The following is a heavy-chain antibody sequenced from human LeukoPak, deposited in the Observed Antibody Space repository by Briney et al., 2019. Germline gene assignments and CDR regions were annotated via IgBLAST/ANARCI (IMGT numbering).Heavy chain of an antibody. CDR3: AIHLKVVVAASLDY. Sequence: ASVKGSCKTSGYTFTGAYVHWVRQTPVQGPEWLGWIDPKSGGTFYGRKFRGRVTMTGDTSISTAYMELSRLGSDDTAVYYCAIHLKVVVAASLDYWGQGTLVTVSS. CDR1: GYTFTGAY. D-gene: IGHD2-15*01. CDR2: IDPKSGGT. V-gene: IGHV1-2*02. J-gene: IGHJ4*02.